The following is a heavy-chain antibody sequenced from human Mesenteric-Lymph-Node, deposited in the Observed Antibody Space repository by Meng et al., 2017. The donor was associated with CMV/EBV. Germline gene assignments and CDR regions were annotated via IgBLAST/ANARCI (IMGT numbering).Heavy chain of an antibody. CDR3: ASSELGAHDY. J-gene: IGHJ4*02. CDR2: VNHAGST. D-gene: IGHD1-26*01. Sequence: GSLRLSCAVHGGSFSIYYWHWIRQSPGRELEWIGEVNHAGSTNYNWSFKSRVTISVDASKNQFSLKLTSMTAADTAVYYCASSELGAHDYWGQGTLVTVSS. CDR1: GGSFSIYY. V-gene: IGHV4-34*01.